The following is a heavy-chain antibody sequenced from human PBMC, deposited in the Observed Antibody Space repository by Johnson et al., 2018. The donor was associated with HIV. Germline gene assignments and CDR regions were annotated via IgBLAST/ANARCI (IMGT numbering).Heavy chain of an antibody. CDR2: IRYDGSNK. J-gene: IGHJ3*02. CDR3: AREMAWEDAFDI. D-gene: IGHD5-24*01. V-gene: IGHV3-33*08. CDR1: GFTFSSYA. Sequence: QVQLVESGGGVVQPGRSLRLSCAASGFTFSSYAMHWVRQAPGKGLEWVAFIRYDGSNKYYADSVKGRFTISRDNSKNTLYLQMNSLRAEDTAVYYCAREMAWEDAFDIWGQGTMVTVSS.